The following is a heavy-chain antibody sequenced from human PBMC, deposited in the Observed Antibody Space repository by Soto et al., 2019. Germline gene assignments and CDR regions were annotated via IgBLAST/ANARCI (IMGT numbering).Heavy chain of an antibody. Sequence: GGSLRLSCAASGFTFSSYGMHWVRQAPGKGLEWVAVISYDGSNKYYADSVKGRFTISRDNSKNTLYLQMNSLRAEDTAVYYCANANYYDSSGYYPYAFDIWGQGTMVTVSS. V-gene: IGHV3-30*18. CDR3: ANANYYDSSGYYPYAFDI. D-gene: IGHD3-22*01. CDR1: GFTFSSYG. CDR2: ISYDGSNK. J-gene: IGHJ3*02.